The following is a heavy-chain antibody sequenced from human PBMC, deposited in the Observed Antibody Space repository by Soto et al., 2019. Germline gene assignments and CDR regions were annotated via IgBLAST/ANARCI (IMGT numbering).Heavy chain of an antibody. CDR1: GFTFSNYW. Sequence: GGSLRLSCAASGFTFSNYWMTWVRQAPGKGLEWVANIKQNGRETFYVDSVKGRFTISRDNGKNTLYLQMSRLKAEDAAVYYCATLEGDLAPEPAPVGHYSDLWGPGTLVTVST. J-gene: IGHJ4*02. V-gene: IGHV3-7*01. CDR2: IKQNGRET. CDR3: ATLEGDLAPEPAPVGHYSDL. D-gene: IGHD3-16*01.